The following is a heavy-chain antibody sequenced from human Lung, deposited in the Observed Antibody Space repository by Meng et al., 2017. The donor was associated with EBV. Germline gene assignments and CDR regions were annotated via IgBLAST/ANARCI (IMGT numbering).Heavy chain of an antibody. CDR3: ASSRPLAGNWNYHY. Sequence: QVRPPQSGPVLVKPAQTLSLTCAISGDSVSSNSAAWNWIRQSPSRGLEWLGRTYYRSKWYNDYAVSVKSRITINPDTSKNQFSLQLNSVTPEDTAVYYCASSRPLAGNWNYHYWGQGTLVTVSS. J-gene: IGHJ4*02. D-gene: IGHD1-7*01. CDR2: TYYRSKWYN. CDR1: GDSVSSNSAA. V-gene: IGHV6-1*01.